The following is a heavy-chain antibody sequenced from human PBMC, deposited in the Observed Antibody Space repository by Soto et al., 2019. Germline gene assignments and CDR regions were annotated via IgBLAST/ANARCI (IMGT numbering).Heavy chain of an antibody. CDR1: GFTFSSYW. CDR2: IKQDGSEK. Sequence: PGGSLRLSCAASGFTFSSYWMSWVRQAPGKGLEWVANIKQDGSEKYYVDSVEGRFTISRDNAKNSLYLQMNSLRAEDTAVYYCAREATTVTLYGMDVWGQGTTVTVSS. D-gene: IGHD4-17*01. V-gene: IGHV3-7*03. J-gene: IGHJ6*02. CDR3: AREATTVTLYGMDV.